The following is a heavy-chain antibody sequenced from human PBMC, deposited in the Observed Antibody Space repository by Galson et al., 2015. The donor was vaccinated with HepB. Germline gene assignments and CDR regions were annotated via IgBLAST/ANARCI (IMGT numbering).Heavy chain of an antibody. CDR2: ISAYNGNT. D-gene: IGHD3-16*01. V-gene: IGHV1-18*01. Sequence: QSGAEVKKPGASVKVSCKASGYTFTSYGISWVRQAPEQGLEWMGWISAYNGNTNYAQKLQGRVTMTTDTSTSTAYMELRSLRSDDTAVYYCARDAIAILRLGDPFDYWGQGTLVTVSS. CDR3: ARDAIAILRLGDPFDY. J-gene: IGHJ4*02. CDR1: GYTFTSYG.